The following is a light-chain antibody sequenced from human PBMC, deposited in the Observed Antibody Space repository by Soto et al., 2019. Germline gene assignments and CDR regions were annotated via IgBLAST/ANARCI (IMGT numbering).Light chain of an antibody. CDR2: DAS. V-gene: IGKV3-11*01. Sequence: EIVLTQSPATLSLSPGERATLSCRASQSVSSYLAWYQQKPGQAPRLLIYDASNRATGSPARFSGSGSGTDVTLTISSLEHEDFAVNYCLNACGGGTKVEIK. CDR1: QSVSSY. CDR3: LNA. J-gene: IGKJ4*01.